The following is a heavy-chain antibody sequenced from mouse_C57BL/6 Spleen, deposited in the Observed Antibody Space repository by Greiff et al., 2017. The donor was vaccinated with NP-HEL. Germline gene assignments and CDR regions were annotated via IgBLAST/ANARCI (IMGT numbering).Heavy chain of an antibody. Sequence: VQLQQSGPELVKPGASVKLSCKASGYTFTSYDINWVKQRPGQGLEWIGWIYPRDGSTKYNEKFKGKATLTVATSSLTAYKELHSLTSEDSAVYFCARLVPYAMDYWGQRTSVTVSS. J-gene: IGHJ4*01. CDR3: ARLVPYAMDY. CDR2: IYPRDGST. V-gene: IGHV1-85*01. CDR1: GYTFTSYD.